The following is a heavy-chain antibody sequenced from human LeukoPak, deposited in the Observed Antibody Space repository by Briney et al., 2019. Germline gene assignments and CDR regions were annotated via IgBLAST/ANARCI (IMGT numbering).Heavy chain of an antibody. D-gene: IGHD5-24*01. CDR1: GYTFTSYD. J-gene: IGHJ4*02. Sequence: ASVKVSCKASGYTFTSYDINRVRQAPGQGLEWMGGMNLNSGNTGYAQKFQGRVTMTRNTSISTAYMELSSLRSEDTAVYYCTRARRRDGYKAEYWGQGTLVTVSS. CDR2: MNLNSGNT. V-gene: IGHV1-8*01. CDR3: TRARRRDGYKAEY.